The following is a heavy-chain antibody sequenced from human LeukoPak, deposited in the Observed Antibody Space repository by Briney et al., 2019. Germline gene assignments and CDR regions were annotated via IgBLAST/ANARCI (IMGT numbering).Heavy chain of an antibody. Sequence: GGSLRLSCAASGFTFSSYGMHWVRQAPGKGLEWVAVIWYDGSNKYCADSVKGRFTISRDNSKNTLYLQMNSLRAEDTAVYYCAKDGGYCNGGSCDFDYWGQGTLVTVSS. CDR3: AKDGGYCNGGSCDFDY. CDR1: GFTFSSYG. J-gene: IGHJ4*02. D-gene: IGHD2-15*01. CDR2: IWYDGSNK. V-gene: IGHV3-33*06.